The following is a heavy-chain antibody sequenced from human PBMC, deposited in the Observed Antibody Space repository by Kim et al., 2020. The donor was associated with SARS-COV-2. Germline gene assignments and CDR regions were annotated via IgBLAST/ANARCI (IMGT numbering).Heavy chain of an antibody. CDR3: ARPYRGGSFDI. CDR2: IKQDASVI. J-gene: IGHJ3*02. Sequence: GGSLRLSCAASGFTFSSYWMSWVRQAPGKGLEWVASIKQDASVISYVDSVRGRFTFSRDNAKNSLSLQMDSLRAEDTALYFCARPYRGGSFDIWGQGTMV. V-gene: IGHV3-7*01. D-gene: IGHD3-16*01. CDR1: GFTFSSYW.